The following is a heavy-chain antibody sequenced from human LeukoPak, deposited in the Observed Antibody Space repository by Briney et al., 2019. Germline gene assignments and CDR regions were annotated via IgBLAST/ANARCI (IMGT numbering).Heavy chain of an antibody. Sequence: GGSLRRSCAASGFTFSNYAMSWVRQAPGKGLEWVSFSGSGGITYFADSVKGRFTNSRDNSKNTLHLQMSYLRAEDTGLYYCVKSQSSDRAGYFDYWGQGTLVTVSS. D-gene: IGHD6-19*01. CDR1: GFTFSNYA. V-gene: IGHV3-23*01. CDR3: VKSQSSDRAGYFDY. CDR2: SGSGGIT. J-gene: IGHJ4*02.